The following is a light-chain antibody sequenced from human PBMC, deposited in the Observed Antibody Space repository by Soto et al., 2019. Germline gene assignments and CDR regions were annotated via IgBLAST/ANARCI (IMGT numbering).Light chain of an antibody. J-gene: IGLJ1*01. Sequence: QSALTQPASVSGSPGQSITISCTGTSSDVGGYEYVSWYQQHPGKAPKRIIYDVSDRPSGVSNRFSGSKSGNTASLAISGLQAEDEADYYCSSYTTSSPLRVFGNGTKVTVL. CDR2: DVS. CDR3: SSYTTSSPLRV. CDR1: SSDVGGYEY. V-gene: IGLV2-14*03.